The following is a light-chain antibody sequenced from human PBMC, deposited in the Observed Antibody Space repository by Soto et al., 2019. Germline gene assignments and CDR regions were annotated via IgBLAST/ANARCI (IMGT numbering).Light chain of an antibody. Sequence: QSALTQPPSASGSPGQSVTISCTRTSSDVGAYNYVSWYQQYPGKAPKLMIYEVTKRPSGVPDRFSGSKSGNTASLTVSGLQAEDEADYYCTSYVGNDIWVFGGGTQLTVL. CDR1: SSDVGAYNY. CDR2: EVT. V-gene: IGLV2-8*01. CDR3: TSYVGNDIWV. J-gene: IGLJ3*02.